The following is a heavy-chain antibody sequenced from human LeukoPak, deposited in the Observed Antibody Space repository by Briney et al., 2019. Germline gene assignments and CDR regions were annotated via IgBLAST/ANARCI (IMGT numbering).Heavy chain of an antibody. V-gene: IGHV4-59*01. CDR3: ARVDTAMVGYFDY. CDR1: GCSFSSYA. D-gene: IGHD5-18*01. J-gene: IGHJ4*02. Sequence: GTLSLTCTVSGCSFSSYAWSWIRQAPGKGLEWIGYIYYSGSTNYNASLKSRVTISVDTSKNQFSLKLSSVTAADTAVYYCARVDTAMVGYFDYWGQGTLVTVSS. CDR2: IYYSGST.